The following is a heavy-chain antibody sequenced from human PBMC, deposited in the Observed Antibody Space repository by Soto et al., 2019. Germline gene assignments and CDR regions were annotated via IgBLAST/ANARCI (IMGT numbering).Heavy chain of an antibody. V-gene: IGHV1-46*03. CDR3: AIVSADSWGEFDP. D-gene: IGHD7-27*01. CDR2: INPSGGST. CDR1: GYTFTSYY. Sequence: QVQLVQSGAEVKKPGASVKVSCKASGYTFTSYYMHWVRQAPGQGLEWMGIINPSGGSTSYAQKFQGRVPMPSDTSTSTVYMELSSLRSEDTAVYYCAIVSADSWGEFDPWGQGTLVTVSS. J-gene: IGHJ5*02.